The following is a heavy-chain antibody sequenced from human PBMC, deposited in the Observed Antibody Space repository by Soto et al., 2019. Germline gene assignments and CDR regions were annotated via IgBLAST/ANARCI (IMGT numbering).Heavy chain of an antibody. D-gene: IGHD3-10*01. CDR2: IIHSGST. J-gene: IGHJ3*02. Sequence: QVQLQQWGAGLLKPSETLSLTCAVYGGSFSGYYWSWIRQPPGKGLEWIGEIIHSGSTNYNPSLKRRVTISVYTSKNQFSLKLSSVTAADTAVYYCARALWFGELYPRCAFDIWGQGTMVTVSS. CDR1: GGSFSGYY. V-gene: IGHV4-34*12. CDR3: ARALWFGELYPRCAFDI.